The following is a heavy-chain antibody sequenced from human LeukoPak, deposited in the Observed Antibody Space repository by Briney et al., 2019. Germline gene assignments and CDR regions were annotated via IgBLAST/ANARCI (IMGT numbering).Heavy chain of an antibody. V-gene: IGHV4-34*01. CDR3: ARATYSSVTSDY. Sequence: ASETLSLTCAVYGGSFSGYYWSWIRQPPGKGLEWIGEINHSGSTNYNPSLKSRVTISVDTSKNQFSLKLSSVTAADTAVYYCARATYSSVTSDYWGQGTLVTVSS. CDR1: GGSFSGYY. J-gene: IGHJ4*02. D-gene: IGHD6-25*01. CDR2: INHSGST.